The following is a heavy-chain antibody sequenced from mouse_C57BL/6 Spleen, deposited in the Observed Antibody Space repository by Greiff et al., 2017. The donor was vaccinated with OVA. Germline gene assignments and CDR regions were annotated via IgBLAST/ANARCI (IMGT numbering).Heavy chain of an antibody. J-gene: IGHJ2*01. Sequence: VQLQQSGAELVRPGSSVKLSCKASGYTFTSYWMHWVKQRPIQGLEWIGNIDPSDSETHYNQKFKDKATLTVDKSSSTAYMQLSSLTSEDSAVYYCARTLITTVVPYFDYWGQGTTLTVSS. CDR2: IDPSDSET. CDR3: ARTLITTVVPYFDY. V-gene: IGHV1-52*01. CDR1: GYTFTSYW. D-gene: IGHD1-1*01.